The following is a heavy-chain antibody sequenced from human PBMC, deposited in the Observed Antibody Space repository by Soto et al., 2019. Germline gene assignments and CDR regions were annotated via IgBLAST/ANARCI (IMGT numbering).Heavy chain of an antibody. CDR2: FYWDDTK. J-gene: IGHJ6*02. CDR3: GHRHYKLGKYGMDV. CDR1: GFSLSTTGVG. Sequence: QITLKESGPTVVKPTQTLTLTCTFSGFSLSTTGVGVGWIRQPPGKALEWLALFYWDDTKRYSPSLKTRLTITKDTSQNRVVLTLSSMDPVDTATYSCGHRHYKLGKYGMDVWGQGTTATVSS. D-gene: IGHD1-1*01. V-gene: IGHV2-5*02.